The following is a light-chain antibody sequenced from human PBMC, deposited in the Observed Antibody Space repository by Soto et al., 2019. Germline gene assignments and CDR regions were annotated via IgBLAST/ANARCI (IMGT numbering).Light chain of an antibody. V-gene: IGKV3-15*01. Sequence: EIVLTQSPATLSVSPGERATLSCWASQSVGSNLAWYQQKPGQPPRLLIYGASTRATGFSARFSGSWYATEFTLTISSLQPEDFAVYYCQQYNKWPLTFGGGTKVDI. CDR3: QQYNKWPLT. CDR1: QSVGSN. CDR2: GAS. J-gene: IGKJ4*01.